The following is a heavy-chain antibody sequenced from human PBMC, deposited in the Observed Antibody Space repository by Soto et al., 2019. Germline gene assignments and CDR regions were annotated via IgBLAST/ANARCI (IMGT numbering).Heavy chain of an antibody. J-gene: IGHJ4*02. Sequence: QLQLVQSGAEVKKPGASVKVSCKASGYTFTGYYMHWVRQAPGQGLEWMGWINPNSGGTNYAQKFQGWVTMTRDTSISTAYMELSRLRSDDTAVYYCARDPTLKAYGSGSYPLYYFDYWGQGTLVTVSS. CDR2: INPNSGGT. V-gene: IGHV1-2*04. D-gene: IGHD3-10*01. CDR1: GYTFTGYY. CDR3: ARDPTLKAYGSGSYPLYYFDY.